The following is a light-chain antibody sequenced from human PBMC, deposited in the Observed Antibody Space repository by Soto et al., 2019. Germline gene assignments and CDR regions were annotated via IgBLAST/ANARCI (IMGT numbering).Light chain of an antibody. CDR2: DAS. Sequence: EIVVTQSPATLSLSPGERATLSCRASQTISSYLAWCHQNPGQAPRLLIYDASNRAADIPARISGSGSGTYFTLTISSLDPDDFAIYYYQQRGRSRPMTFGQGTSVEIK. CDR3: QQRGRSRPMT. J-gene: IGKJ5*01. CDR1: QTISSY. V-gene: IGKV3-11*01.